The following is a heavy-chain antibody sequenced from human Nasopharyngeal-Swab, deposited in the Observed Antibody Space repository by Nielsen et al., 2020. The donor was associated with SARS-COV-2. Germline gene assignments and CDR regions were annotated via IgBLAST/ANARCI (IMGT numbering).Heavy chain of an antibody. V-gene: IGHV1-3*01. CDR2: INAGNDNT. J-gene: IGHJ4*02. CDR1: GYSFTGYA. D-gene: IGHD4-17*01. CDR3: ASSDPNYGDYAYY. Sequence: ASVKVSCKASGYSFTGYAMHWVRQAPGQRLEWMGWINAGNDNTRYSPKFQGRLTITRDTSASTAYMELSSLRSEDTAVYYCASSDPNYGDYAYYWGQGTLVTVSS.